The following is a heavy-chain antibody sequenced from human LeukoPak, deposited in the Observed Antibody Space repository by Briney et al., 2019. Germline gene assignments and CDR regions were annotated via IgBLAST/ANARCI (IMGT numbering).Heavy chain of an antibody. CDR3: ARGGAKITMIVVAHPIDY. D-gene: IGHD3-22*01. J-gene: IGHJ4*02. CDR2: NNHSGST. CDR1: GGPFRGYY. V-gene: IGHV4-34*01. Sequence: TSETQSLPCAVYGGPFRGYYWSWIPQPPGKGREWLGENNHSGSTNYNPSLKSRVTISVDTSKNQFSLELSSVTAADTAVYYCARGGAKITMIVVAHPIDYWGQGTLVTVSS.